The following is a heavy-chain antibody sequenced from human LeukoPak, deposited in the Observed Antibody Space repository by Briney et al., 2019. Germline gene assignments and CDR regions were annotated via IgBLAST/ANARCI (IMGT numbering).Heavy chain of an antibody. CDR3: ATETIGRHYDY. Sequence: GGSLRLSCAASGFTFSSCGFNWVRQAPGKGLEWVSSIGPTGTDRYYADSVRGRFTISRDNARNSMYLQMDSLRDEDTAVYYCATETIGRHYDYWGQGTLLTVSS. CDR1: GFTFSSCG. D-gene: IGHD1-14*01. V-gene: IGHV3-21*01. J-gene: IGHJ4*02. CDR2: IGPTGTDR.